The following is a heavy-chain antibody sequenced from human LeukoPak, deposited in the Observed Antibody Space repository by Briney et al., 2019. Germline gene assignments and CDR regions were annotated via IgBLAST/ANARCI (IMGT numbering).Heavy chain of an antibody. CDR2: ISAYNGNT. CDR1: GYTFTSYG. CDR3: ARDLDKIMVRGVIIIGPYYYGMDV. J-gene: IGHJ6*04. Sequence: ASVKVSCKASGYTFTSYGISWVRQAPGQGLEWMGWISAYNGNTNYAQKLKGRVTMTTDTSTSTAYMELRSLRSDDTAVYYCARDLDKIMVRGVIIIGPYYYGMDVWGKGTTVTVSS. D-gene: IGHD3-10*01. V-gene: IGHV1-18*04.